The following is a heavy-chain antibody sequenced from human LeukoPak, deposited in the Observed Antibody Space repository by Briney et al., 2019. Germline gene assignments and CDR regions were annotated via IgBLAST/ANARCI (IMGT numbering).Heavy chain of an antibody. J-gene: IGHJ6*02. D-gene: IGHD2-15*01. CDR3: ARSGPPYCSGGSCYEAPYYYYGMDV. V-gene: IGHV3-11*01. CDR2: ISSSGSTI. CDR1: GFTFSDYY. Sequence: GGSLRLSCAASGFTFSDYYMSWIRQAPGKGLEWVSYISSSGSTIYYADSVKSRFTISRDNAKNSLYLQMNSLRAEDTAVYYCARSGPPYCSGGSCYEAPYYYYGMDVWGQGTTVTVSS.